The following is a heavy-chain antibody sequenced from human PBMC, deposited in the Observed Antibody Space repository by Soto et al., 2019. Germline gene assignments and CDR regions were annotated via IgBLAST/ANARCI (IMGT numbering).Heavy chain of an antibody. J-gene: IGHJ6*02. Sequence: SETLSLTCAVSGASIGTGNWWSWVRQSPGKGLEWIGEIHDSGSTKYNPSLKSRVTISLDKSKNQFSLKLSSVTAADTAVYYCARLHYYGSGSYYYYYYGMDVWGQGTTVTVSS. D-gene: IGHD3-10*01. CDR2: IHDSGST. CDR1: GASIGTGNW. V-gene: IGHV4-4*02. CDR3: ARLHYYGSGSYYYYYYGMDV.